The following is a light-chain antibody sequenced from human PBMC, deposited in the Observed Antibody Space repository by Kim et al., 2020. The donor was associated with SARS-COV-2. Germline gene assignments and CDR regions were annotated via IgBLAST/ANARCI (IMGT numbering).Light chain of an antibody. CDR3: QVWDSSSDQVL. CDR1: TIGGKT. V-gene: IGLV3-21*01. Sequence: PGQTARITFGGNTIGGKTVHWYQQRPGQAPVLVIRYDGDRPSGIPERFSGSNSGNTATLTISRVAAGDEADYYCQVWDSSSDQVLFGGGTQLTVL. J-gene: IGLJ2*01. CDR2: YDG.